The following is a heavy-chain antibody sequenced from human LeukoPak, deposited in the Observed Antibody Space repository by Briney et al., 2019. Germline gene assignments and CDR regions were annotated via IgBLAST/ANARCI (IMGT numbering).Heavy chain of an antibody. V-gene: IGHV1-8*03. Sequence: ASLKVSFTSSGYTFIICHNSMQRPAPGQGLEWMGWINPNTGDRGYAQKFQGRVNISSDTSISTAYMELGSPRSDDTAVYFLSRTTSLTAASHVYWVWGTLVTVSS. CDR3: SRTTSLTAASHVY. CDR1: GYTFIICH. J-gene: IGHJ4*02. D-gene: IGHD1-1*01. CDR2: INPNTGDR.